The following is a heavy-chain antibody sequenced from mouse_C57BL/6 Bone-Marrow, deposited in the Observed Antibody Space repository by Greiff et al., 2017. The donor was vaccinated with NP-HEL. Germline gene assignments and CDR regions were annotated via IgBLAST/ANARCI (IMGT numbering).Heavy chain of an antibody. V-gene: IGHV1-58*01. CDR1: GYTFTSYG. CDR2: IYIGNGYT. Sequence: VQLKESGAELVRPGSSVKMSCKTSGYTFTSYGINWVKQRPGQGLEWIGYIYIGNGYTEYNEKFKGKATLTSDTSSSTAYMQLSSLTSEDSAIYFCAGGGVTTRVARFAYWGQGTLVTVSA. J-gene: IGHJ3*01. CDR3: AGGGVTTRVARFAY. D-gene: IGHD2-2*01.